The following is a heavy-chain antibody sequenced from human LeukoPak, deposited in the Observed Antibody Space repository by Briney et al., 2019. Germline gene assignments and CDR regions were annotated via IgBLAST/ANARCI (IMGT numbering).Heavy chain of an antibody. CDR2: ISSSSSYI. CDR1: GFTFSSYS. D-gene: IGHD1-26*01. V-gene: IGHV3-21*01. Sequence: GGSLRLSCAAPGFTFSSYSMNWVRQAPGKGLEWVSSISSSSSYIYYADSVKGRFTISRDNAKNSLYLQMNSLRAEDTAVYYCARDGGSGSNPQPYWGQGTLVTVSS. CDR3: ARDGGSGSNPQPY. J-gene: IGHJ4*02.